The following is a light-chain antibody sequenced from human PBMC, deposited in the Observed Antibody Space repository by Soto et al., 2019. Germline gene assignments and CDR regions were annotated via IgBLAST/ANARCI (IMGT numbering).Light chain of an antibody. J-gene: IGLJ2*01. CDR3: SSYTSSSTRV. CDR2: DVS. CDR1: SSDGGGYNY. V-gene: IGLV2-14*01. Sequence: QSALTQPASVSGSPGQSITISCTGTSSDGGGYNYVSWYQQQPGKAPKLMIYDVSNRPSGVSNRFSGSKSGNTASLTISGLQAEDEADYYCSSYTSSSTRVFGGGTKVTVL.